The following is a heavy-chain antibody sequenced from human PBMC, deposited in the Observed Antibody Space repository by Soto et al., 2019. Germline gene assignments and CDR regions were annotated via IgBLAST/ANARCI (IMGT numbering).Heavy chain of an antibody. V-gene: IGHV3-21*01. D-gene: IGHD1-20*01. CDR2: ISSSSSYI. CDR3: ARDLEGITGTFRGVEQPYYMDV. J-gene: IGHJ6*03. Sequence: GGALRLSCAASGFTFSSYSMNWVRQAPGKGLEWVSSISSSSSYIYYADSVKGRFTISRDNAKNSLYLQMNSLRAEDTAVYYCARDLEGITGTFRGVEQPYYMDVWGKGTTVTVSS. CDR1: GFTFSSYS.